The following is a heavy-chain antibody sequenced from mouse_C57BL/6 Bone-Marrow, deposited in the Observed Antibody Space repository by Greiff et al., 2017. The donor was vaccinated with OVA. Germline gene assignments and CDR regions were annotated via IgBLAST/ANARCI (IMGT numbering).Heavy chain of an antibody. Sequence: QVQLQQSGAELVRPGASVTLSCKASGYTFTDYEMHWVKQTPVHGLEWIGAIDPETGGTAYNQKFKGKAILTADKSSSTAYMELRSLTSEDSAVYYGTGVTTGPSFDYWGQGTTLTVSS. CDR3: TGVTTGPSFDY. CDR1: GYTFTDYE. D-gene: IGHD1-1*01. CDR2: IDPETGGT. J-gene: IGHJ2*01. V-gene: IGHV1-15*01.